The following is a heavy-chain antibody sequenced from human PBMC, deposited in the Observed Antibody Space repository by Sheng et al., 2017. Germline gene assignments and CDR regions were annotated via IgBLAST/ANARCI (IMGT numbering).Heavy chain of an antibody. V-gene: IGHV3-23*04. D-gene: IGHD3-10*01. CDR1: GFTFSSYA. CDR2: ISGSGGSS. Sequence: EVQLVESGGGLVQPGGSLRLSCAASGFTFSSYAMSWVRQAPGTGLEWVSVISGSGGSSDYADSVKGRCTISRDNSKNTLYLQMNSLRVEDTAVYYCAKERYSYYGDMDVWGQGTTVTVSS. J-gene: IGHJ6*02. CDR3: AKERYSYYGDMDV.